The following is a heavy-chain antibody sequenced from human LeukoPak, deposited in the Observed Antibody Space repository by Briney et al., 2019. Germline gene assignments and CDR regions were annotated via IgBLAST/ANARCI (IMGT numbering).Heavy chain of an antibody. V-gene: IGHV3-23*01. CDR3: AKDSSGYPAY. J-gene: IGHJ4*02. D-gene: IGHD3-22*01. Sequence: GGSLRLSCAASGFTFSSSAMSWVRQAPGKGLEWVSLISSSGGSTYYADSVKGRFTISRDNSKNTLYLQMNSLRAEDTAIYYCAKDSSGYPAYWGQGTLVTVSS. CDR2: ISSSGGST. CDR1: GFTFSSSA.